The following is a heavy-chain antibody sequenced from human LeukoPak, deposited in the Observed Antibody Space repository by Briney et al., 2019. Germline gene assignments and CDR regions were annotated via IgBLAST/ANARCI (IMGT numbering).Heavy chain of an antibody. J-gene: IGHJ6*02. CDR3: ARENYYDSRMGMDV. V-gene: IGHV1-2*06. CDR2: TNPNSGGT. CDR1: GYTFTGYY. Sequence: ASVKVSCKASGYTFTGYYMHWVRQAPGQGLEWMGRTNPNSGGTNYAQKFQGRVTMTRDTSISTAYMELSRLRSDDTAVYYCARENYYDSRMGMDVWGQGTTVTVSS. D-gene: IGHD3-22*01.